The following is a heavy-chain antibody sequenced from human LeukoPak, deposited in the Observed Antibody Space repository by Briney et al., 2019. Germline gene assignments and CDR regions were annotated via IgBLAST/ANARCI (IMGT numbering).Heavy chain of an antibody. D-gene: IGHD2-15*01. CDR2: INPNSGGT. V-gene: IGHV1-2*02. Sequence: ASVKVSCKASGYTFTGYYMRWVRQAPGQGLEWMGWINPNSGGTNYAQKFQGRVTMTRDTSISTAYMELSRLRSDDTAVYYCARKVPSPISWRNYYMDVWGKGTTVTVSS. J-gene: IGHJ6*03. CDR1: GYTFTGYY. CDR3: ARKVPSPISWRNYYMDV.